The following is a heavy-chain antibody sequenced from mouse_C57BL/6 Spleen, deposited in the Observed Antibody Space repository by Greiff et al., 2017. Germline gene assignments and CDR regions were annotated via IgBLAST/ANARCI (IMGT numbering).Heavy chain of an antibody. CDR3: ARHERDYYGSSRYVYY. CDR2: FYPGSGSI. Sequence: QVQLKESGAELVKPGASVKLSCKASGYTFTEYTIHWVKQRSGQGLEWIGWFYPGSGSIKYNEKFKDKATLTADKSSSTVYMELSRLTSEDSAVYFCARHERDYYGSSRYVYYWGQGTTLTVSS. J-gene: IGHJ2*01. CDR1: GYTFTEYT. V-gene: IGHV1-62-2*01. D-gene: IGHD1-1*01.